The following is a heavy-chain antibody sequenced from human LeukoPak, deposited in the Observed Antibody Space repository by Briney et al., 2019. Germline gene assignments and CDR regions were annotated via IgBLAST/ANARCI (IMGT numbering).Heavy chain of an antibody. Sequence: PSETLSLTCTVSGYSSSSGYYWGWIRQPPGKGLEWIGSVYQSGITYYNPSLKSRVTISIDTSKNQFSLNLNSVTAADTAVYYCAREAVGATTFDYWGLGTLVTVSS. J-gene: IGHJ4*02. CDR1: GYSSSSGYY. CDR3: AREAVGATTFDY. V-gene: IGHV4-38-2*02. D-gene: IGHD1-26*01. CDR2: VYQSGIT.